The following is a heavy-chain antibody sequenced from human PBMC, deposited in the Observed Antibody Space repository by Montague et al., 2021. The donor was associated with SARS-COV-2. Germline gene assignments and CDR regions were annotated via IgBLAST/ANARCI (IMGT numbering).Heavy chain of an antibody. Sequence: SLRLSCAASGFTFSAYWMHWVRQAPGQGLEWVARIRADGTTTNYADSVKGRFTISRDNALDTVYLHMTTLTAEDTAVYYCVRAFSDSFKWFDPWGQGTLVTVSS. CDR3: VRAFSDSFKWFDP. D-gene: IGHD5-18*01. CDR2: IRADGTTT. J-gene: IGHJ5*02. V-gene: IGHV3-74*01. CDR1: GFTFSAYW.